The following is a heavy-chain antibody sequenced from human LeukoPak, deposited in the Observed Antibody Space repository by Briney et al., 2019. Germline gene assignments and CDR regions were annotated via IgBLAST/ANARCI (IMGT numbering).Heavy chain of an antibody. D-gene: IGHD2-21*02. J-gene: IGHJ4*02. CDR3: ARDQGVTASNFDY. CDR2: ISSSSGYI. Sequence: GGSLRLSCAASGFTFSSYSMNWVRQAPGKGLEWVSSISSSSGYIYYADSVKGRFTISRDNAKNSLYLQMNSLRAEDTAVYYCARDQGVTASNFDYWGQGTLVTVSS. V-gene: IGHV3-21*01. CDR1: GFTFSSYS.